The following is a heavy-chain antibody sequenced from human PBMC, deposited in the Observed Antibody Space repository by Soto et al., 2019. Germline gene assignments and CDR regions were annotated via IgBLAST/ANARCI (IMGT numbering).Heavy chain of an antibody. Sequence: ASVKVSCKASGYTFTDYFIHWVRQAPGQGFEWMGWINPNSRGTNYAQKFQGRVTMTRDTPNSTAYMELRGLTSDDTAVYYCARVTLKAGNWFDPWGQGTLVTV. V-gene: IGHV1-2*02. J-gene: IGHJ5*02. CDR2: INPNSRGT. CDR3: ARVTLKAGNWFDP. CDR1: GYTFTDYF.